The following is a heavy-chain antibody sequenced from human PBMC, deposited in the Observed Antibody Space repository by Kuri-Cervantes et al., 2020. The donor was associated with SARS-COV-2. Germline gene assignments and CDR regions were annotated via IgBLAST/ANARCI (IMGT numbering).Heavy chain of an antibody. CDR1: GFTLSSYS. J-gene: IGHJ4*02. D-gene: IGHD1-26*01. CDR3: ARVRGDSGYVDY. CDR2: ISSSSSYI. V-gene: IGHV3-21*01. Sequence: LSLTCAASGFTLSSYSMNWVRQAPGKGLEWVSSISSSSSYIYYADSVKGRFPISRDNAKNSLYLQMNSLRAEDTAVYYCARVRGDSGYVDYWGQGTLVTVSS.